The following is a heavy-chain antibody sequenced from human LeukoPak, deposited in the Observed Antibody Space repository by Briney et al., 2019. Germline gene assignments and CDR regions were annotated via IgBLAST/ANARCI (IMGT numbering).Heavy chain of an antibody. CDR3: AREVSPTYYYDSSGWDI. D-gene: IGHD3-22*01. CDR2: IYDSGST. J-gene: IGHJ3*02. V-gene: IGHV4-31*03. CDR1: GGSISSGGYY. Sequence: TLSLTCTVSGGSISSGGYYGRWIRQHPGKGLEWIGYIYDSGSTYYNPSLKSRVTISVDTSKNQFSLQLSSVTAADTAVYYCAREVSPTYYYDSSGWDIWGQGTMVTVSS.